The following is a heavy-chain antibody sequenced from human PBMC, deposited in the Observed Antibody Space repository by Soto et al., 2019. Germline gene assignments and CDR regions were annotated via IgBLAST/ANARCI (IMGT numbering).Heavy chain of an antibody. CDR2: ISGSGGST. CDR1: GFTFSSYA. J-gene: IGHJ4*02. D-gene: IGHD3-10*01. Sequence: GGSLRLSCAASGFTFSSYAMSWVRQAPGKGLEWVSAISGSGGSTYYADSVKGRFTISRDNSKNTLYLQMNSLRAEDTAVYYCARRATEWFGELRVTDYWGQGTLVTVSS. CDR3: ARRATEWFGELRVTDY. V-gene: IGHV3-23*01.